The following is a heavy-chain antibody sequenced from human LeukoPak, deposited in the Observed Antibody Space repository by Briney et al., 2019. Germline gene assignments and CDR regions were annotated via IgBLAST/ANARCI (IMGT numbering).Heavy chain of an antibody. CDR1: GGSIISGGYY. J-gene: IGHJ4*02. D-gene: IGHD4-17*01. V-gene: IGHV4-31*03. CDR2: IYYSGST. Sequence: PSETLSLTCTVSGGSIISGGYYWSWIRQHPGKGLEWIGYIYYSGSTYYNPSLKSRVTISVDTSKNQFSLKLSSVTAADTAVYYCARRLSHDYGDYYFDYWGQGTLVTVSS. CDR3: ARRLSHDYGDYYFDY.